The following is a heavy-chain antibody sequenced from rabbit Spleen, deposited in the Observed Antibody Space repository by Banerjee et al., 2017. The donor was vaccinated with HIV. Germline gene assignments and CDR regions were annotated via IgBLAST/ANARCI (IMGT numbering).Heavy chain of an antibody. Sequence: QEQLEESGGDRVKPGASLTLTCTASGFSFSDSYYICWVRQAPGKGLESIACIYGGSGYSTWYASWAKGRFTVSKTSSTTVTLQLTSLTVADTATYFCARGSAAMTMVITGFYFNLWGPGTLVTVS. D-gene: IGHD2-1*01. V-gene: IGHV1S45*01. CDR2: IYGGSGYST. CDR3: ARGSAAMTMVITGFYFNL. J-gene: IGHJ4*01. CDR1: GFSFSDSYY.